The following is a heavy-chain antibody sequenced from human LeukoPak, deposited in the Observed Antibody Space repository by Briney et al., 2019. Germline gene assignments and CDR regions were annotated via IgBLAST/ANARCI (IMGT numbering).Heavy chain of an antibody. V-gene: IGHV4-4*07. Sequence: SETLSLTCTVSGGSINSYYWSWIRQPAGKGLEWIGRTYTSGSTNYNPSLKSRVTMSVDTSKNQFSLKLSSVTAADTAVYYCARPRSGSSRKWEAFDIWGQGTMVTVSS. CDR1: GGSINSYY. CDR3: ARPRSGSSRKWEAFDI. D-gene: IGHD1-26*01. J-gene: IGHJ3*02. CDR2: TYTSGST.